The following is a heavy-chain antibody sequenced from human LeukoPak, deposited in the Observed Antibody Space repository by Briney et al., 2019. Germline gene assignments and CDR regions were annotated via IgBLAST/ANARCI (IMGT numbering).Heavy chain of an antibody. CDR1: GFTFSSYA. J-gene: IGHJ5*01. CDR2: ISGSGGST. CDR3: ANQKSGYYYFFDF. D-gene: IGHD3-22*01. Sequence: PGGSLRLSCAASGFTFSSYAMSWVRQAPGKGLEWVSAISGSGGSTYYADSVKGRFTISRDNSKNTLYLQMNSLRAEDTAVYYCANQKSGYYYFFDFWGQGALVTVSS. V-gene: IGHV3-23*01.